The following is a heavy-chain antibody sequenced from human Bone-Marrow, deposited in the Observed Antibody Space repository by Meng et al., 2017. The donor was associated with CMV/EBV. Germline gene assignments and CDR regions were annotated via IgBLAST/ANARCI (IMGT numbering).Heavy chain of an antibody. J-gene: IGHJ6*02. CDR3: ARSGRTNARPAYYYGMDV. CDR1: GGSFSGYY. V-gene: IGHV4-34*01. D-gene: IGHD6-6*01. Sequence: SETLSLTCAVYGGSFSGYYWSWIRQPPGKGLEWIGEINHSGSTNYNPSLKSRVTISVDTSKNQFSLKLSSVTAADTAVYYCARSGRTNARPAYYYGMDVWGQGTTVTVSS. CDR2: INHSGST.